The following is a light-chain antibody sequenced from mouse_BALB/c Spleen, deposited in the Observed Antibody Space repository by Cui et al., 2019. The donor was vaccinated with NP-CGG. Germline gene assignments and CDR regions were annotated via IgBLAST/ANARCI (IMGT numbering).Light chain of an antibody. V-gene: IGLV1*01. Sequence: QAVLTQESAFTTSPGETVTLTCRSSTGAVTTSNYANWVQEKSDHLFTGLIGGTNNRVPGVPARFSGSLIGDKAALTITGAQTEDEAIYFCALWYSNHWVFGGGTKLTVL. CDR3: ALWYSNHWV. CDR1: TGAVTTSNY. CDR2: GTN. J-gene: IGLJ1*01.